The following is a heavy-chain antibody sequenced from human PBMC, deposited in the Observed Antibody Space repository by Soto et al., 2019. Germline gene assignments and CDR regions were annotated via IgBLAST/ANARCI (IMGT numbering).Heavy chain of an antibody. CDR2: IYYSGST. CDR3: ARDRGDFYFDY. CDR1: GGSISSYY. D-gene: IGHD4-17*01. Sequence: SETLSLTCTVSGGSISSYYWSWIRQPPGKGLEWIGYIYYSGSTNYNPSLKSRVTISVDTSKNQFSLKLSSVTAADTAVYYCARDRGDFYFDYWGQGTLVTVSS. J-gene: IGHJ4*02. V-gene: IGHV4-59*01.